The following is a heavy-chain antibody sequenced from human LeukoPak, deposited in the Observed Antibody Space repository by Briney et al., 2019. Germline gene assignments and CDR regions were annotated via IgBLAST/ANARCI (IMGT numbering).Heavy chain of an antibody. Sequence: ASVKVSRKASGYTFTSYGISWVRQAPGQGLEWMGWISAYNGNTNYAQKLQGRVTMTTDTSTSTAYMELRSLRSDDTAVYYCARDQWSMRAYYYYYYYMDVWGKGTTVTVSS. V-gene: IGHV1-18*01. D-gene: IGHD2-15*01. CDR3: ARDQWSMRAYYYYYYYMDV. CDR1: GYTFTSYG. CDR2: ISAYNGNT. J-gene: IGHJ6*03.